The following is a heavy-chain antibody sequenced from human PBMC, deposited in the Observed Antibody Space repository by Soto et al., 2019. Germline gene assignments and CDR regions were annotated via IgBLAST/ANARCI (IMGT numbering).Heavy chain of an antibody. J-gene: IGHJ5*02. CDR2: TYYSGST. Sequence: TVLGGKIIDFCCRWIRQTPGKGLEWIGYTYYSGSTNYNPSLKSRVTISVDTSKNQFSLKLSSLTAADTAVYYCARDRDGGHNWFDPWGQGTLVTVSS. V-gene: IGHV4-59*01. D-gene: IGHD3-10*01. CDR1: GGKIIDFC. CDR3: ARDRDGGHNWFDP.